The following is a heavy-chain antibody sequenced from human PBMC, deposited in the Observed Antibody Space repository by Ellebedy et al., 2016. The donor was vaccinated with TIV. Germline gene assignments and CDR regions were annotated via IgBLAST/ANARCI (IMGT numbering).Heavy chain of an antibody. CDR3: ARAVGGSGSY. V-gene: IGHV3-7*01. Sequence: GGSLRLXCVASGFTLSTYWMHWVRQAPGKGLEWVANIKEDGSQKYYVDSVKGRFTISRDNAKNSLYLQMNSLSAEDTAVYYCARAVGGSGSYWGQGTLVTVSP. D-gene: IGHD3-10*01. CDR1: GFTLSTYW. CDR2: IKEDGSQK. J-gene: IGHJ4*02.